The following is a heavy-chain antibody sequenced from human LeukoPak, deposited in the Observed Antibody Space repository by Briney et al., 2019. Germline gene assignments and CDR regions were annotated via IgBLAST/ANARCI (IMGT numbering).Heavy chain of an antibody. J-gene: IGHJ4*02. CDR3: AKAGVHGYNYGFDY. D-gene: IGHD5-24*01. CDR2: ISGSGDIT. V-gene: IGHV3-23*01. CDR1: GFTFSSDA. Sequence: GGSLRLSCTASGFTFSSDAMTWVRQAPGKGLEWVSGISGSGDITYYADSVKGRFTISRDNSKNTLYLQMNTLRADDTAVYYCAKAGVHGYNYGFDYWGQGTLVTVSS.